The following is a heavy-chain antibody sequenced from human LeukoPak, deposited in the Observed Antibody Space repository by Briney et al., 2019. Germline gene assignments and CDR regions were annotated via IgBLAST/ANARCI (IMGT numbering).Heavy chain of an antibody. CDR1: GGSISSYY. CDR2: IYYTGST. D-gene: IGHD3/OR15-3a*01. V-gene: IGHV4-59*12. J-gene: IGHJ4*02. CDR3: ARDFADL. Sequence: PSETPSLTCAVSGGSISSYYWSWIRQPPGKGLEWIGYIYYTGSTNYNPSLKSRVSISVDTSKNQFSLKLSSLTAADTAVYYCARDFADLWGQGTLVTVSS.